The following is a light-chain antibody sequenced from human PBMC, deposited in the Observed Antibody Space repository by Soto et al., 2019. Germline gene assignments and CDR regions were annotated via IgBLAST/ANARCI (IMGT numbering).Light chain of an antibody. J-gene: IGLJ2*01. Sequence: QPVLTQPPSASGTPGQRVTISCSGSSSNIGNNFLYWYQQLPGTAPKLLIYRNIHRPSGVPDRFSGSKSGTSGSLAISGLRSEDEADYYCASWDDSLGGLVVFGGGTKVTVL. V-gene: IGLV1-47*01. CDR3: ASWDDSLGGLVV. CDR2: RNI. CDR1: SSNIGNNF.